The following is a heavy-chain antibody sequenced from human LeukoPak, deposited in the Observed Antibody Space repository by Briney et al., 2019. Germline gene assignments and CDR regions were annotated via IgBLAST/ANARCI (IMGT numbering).Heavy chain of an antibody. CDR3: AEDHIVVVPAAIAANGYFDY. V-gene: IGHV3-48*03. CDR2: ISTGGGSI. J-gene: IGHJ4*02. D-gene: IGHD2-2*02. Sequence: GGSLRLSCVASGFTFSEYELNWVRQLPGKGLEWISHISTGGGSIHYADSVEGRFTISRDNAKNTLYLQMNSLRAEDTAVYYCAEDHIVVVPAAIAANGYFDYWGQGTLVTVSS. CDR1: GFTFSEYE.